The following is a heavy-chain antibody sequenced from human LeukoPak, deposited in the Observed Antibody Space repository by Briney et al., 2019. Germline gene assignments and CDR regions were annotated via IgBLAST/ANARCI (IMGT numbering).Heavy chain of an antibody. D-gene: IGHD6-19*01. CDR3: ARRGSSGWIDAFDI. V-gene: IGHV3-21*01. Sequence: PGGSLRLSCAASGFTFSSYSMNWVRQAPGKGLEWVSSISSSSNYIYYADSVKGRFTISRDNAKNSLYLQTNTLRAEDTAVYYCARRGSSGWIDAFDIWGQGTMVTVSS. J-gene: IGHJ3*02. CDR1: GFTFSSYS. CDR2: ISSSSNYI.